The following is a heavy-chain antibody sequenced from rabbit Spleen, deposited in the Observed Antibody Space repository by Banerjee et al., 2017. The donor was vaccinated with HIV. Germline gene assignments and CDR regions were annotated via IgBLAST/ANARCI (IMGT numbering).Heavy chain of an antibody. J-gene: IGHJ4*01. V-gene: IGHV1S40*01. D-gene: IGHD1-1*01. CDR1: GVSFSSSYW. CDR3: ARDLTSVIGWNFNL. Sequence: QSLEESGGDLVKPGASLTLTCIASGVSFSSSYWICWVRQAPGKGLEWIACINTATGKGVYATWAKGRFTISRTSSTTVTLQMTSLTAADTATYFCARDLTSVIGWNFNLWGQGTLVTVS. CDR2: INTATGKG.